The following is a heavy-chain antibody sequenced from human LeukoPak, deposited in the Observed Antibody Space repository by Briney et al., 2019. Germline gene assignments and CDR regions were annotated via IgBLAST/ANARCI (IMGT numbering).Heavy chain of an antibody. D-gene: IGHD6-19*01. CDR3: ARDAVTGLEY. CDR1: GFTFSSDW. Sequence: GGSLRLSCAASGFTFSSDWMSWVRQAPGKGLEWVANIKQDGSERYYVDSVKGQFTISRDNAKNSLYLQMNSLRAEDTAMYSCARDAVTGLEYWGQGTLVTVSS. J-gene: IGHJ4*02. CDR2: IKQDGSER. V-gene: IGHV3-7*04.